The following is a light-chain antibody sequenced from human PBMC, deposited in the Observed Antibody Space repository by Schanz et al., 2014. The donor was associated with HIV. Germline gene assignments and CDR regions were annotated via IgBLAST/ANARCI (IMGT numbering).Light chain of an antibody. J-gene: IGLJ1*01. CDR1: RSNIGARYD. V-gene: IGLV1-40*01. CDR2: GNI. CDR3: SSYTTSSTLV. Sequence: QSVLTQPPSVSGAPGQRVNISCTGSRSNIGARYDVHWYQQLPGTAPKLLIYGNINRPSGVPDRFSGSKSDNTASLTVSGLQAEDEADYYCSSYTTSSTLVFGTGTKLTVL.